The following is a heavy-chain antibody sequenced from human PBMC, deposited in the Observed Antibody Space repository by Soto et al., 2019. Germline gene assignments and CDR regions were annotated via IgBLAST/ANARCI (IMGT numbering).Heavy chain of an antibody. D-gene: IGHD4-17*01. Sequence: PGGSLRLSCAASGFTFSSYAMSWVRQAPGKGLEWVSAISGSGGSTYYADSVKGRFTISRDNSKNTLYLQMNSLRAEDTAVYYCARDLNRRRFDVDDYGDYVLDVRYYYYGMDVWGQGTTVTVSS. CDR1: GFTFSSYA. CDR3: ARDLNRRRFDVDDYGDYVLDVRYYYYGMDV. J-gene: IGHJ6*02. CDR2: ISGSGGST. V-gene: IGHV3-23*01.